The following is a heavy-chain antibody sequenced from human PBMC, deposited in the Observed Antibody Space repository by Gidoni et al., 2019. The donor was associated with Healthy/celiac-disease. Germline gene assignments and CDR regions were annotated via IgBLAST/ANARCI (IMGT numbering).Heavy chain of an antibody. CDR2: ISWNSGSI. Sequence: EVQLVEAGGGLVQPGRSIRRSCAASGFTSDAYAMHWVRQAPGKGLEWVSGISWNSGSIGYADSVKGRFTISRDNAKNALYLQMNSLRAEDTALYYCAKAGRIAAAGRFDYWGQGTLVTVSS. CDR3: AKAGRIAAAGRFDY. D-gene: IGHD6-13*01. J-gene: IGHJ4*02. V-gene: IGHV3-9*02. CDR1: GFTSDAYA.